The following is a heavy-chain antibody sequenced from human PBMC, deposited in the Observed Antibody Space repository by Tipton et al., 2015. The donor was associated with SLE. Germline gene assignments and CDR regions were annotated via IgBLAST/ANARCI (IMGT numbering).Heavy chain of an antibody. Sequence: TLSLTCTVSGDSMNGYYWSWIRQPPGKGLEWIGYIYHSGKSHYNPSLNSRVSISIDTSKNQFSLKLSSVTAADTAVYYCARGVPGELRDFDWILDAFNIWGQGTEVTVSS. CDR2: IYHSGKS. J-gene: IGHJ3*02. CDR3: ARGVPGELRDFDWILDAFNI. D-gene: IGHD3-9*01. CDR1: GDSMNGYY. V-gene: IGHV4-59*12.